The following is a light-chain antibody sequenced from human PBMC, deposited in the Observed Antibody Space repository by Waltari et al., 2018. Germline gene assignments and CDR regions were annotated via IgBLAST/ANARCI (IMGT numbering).Light chain of an antibody. V-gene: IGKV1-39*01. Sequence: DIQLTQSPSSLSASVGDRVTITCRTDQTISSYLSWYQQKPGRAPQLLIYAATSLYVGVPSRFSGSGSVTDFTLTISSLQPEDFATYYCQQTYTASTFGLGTKVDVK. CDR2: AAT. CDR1: QTISSY. CDR3: QQTYTAST. J-gene: IGKJ3*01.